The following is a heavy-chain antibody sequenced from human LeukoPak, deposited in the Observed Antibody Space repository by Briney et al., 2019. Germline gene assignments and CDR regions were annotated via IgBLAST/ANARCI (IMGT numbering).Heavy chain of an antibody. CDR3: AKEVSRVTTFYFDY. V-gene: IGHV3-23*01. J-gene: IGHJ4*02. D-gene: IGHD4-17*01. CDR2: ISGSGAGT. Sequence: GGSLRLSCAASGFTFSSYAMNWVRRAPGKGLEWFSAISGSGAGTYYADSVKGRFTISRDNSKNTLYLQMNSLRAEDAAVYYCAKEVSRVTTFYFDYWGQGTLVTVSS. CDR1: GFTFSSYA.